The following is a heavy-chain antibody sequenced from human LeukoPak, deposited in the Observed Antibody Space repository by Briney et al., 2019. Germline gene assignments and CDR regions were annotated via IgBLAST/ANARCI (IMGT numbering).Heavy chain of an antibody. CDR2: IGSRSTTI. D-gene: IGHD1-26*01. Sequence: GGSLRLSCAASGFPFSSYSMNWVRQAPGKGLEWVSYIGSRSTTIYYADSVKGRFTISRDNAKNSLYLQMNSLRAEDTAMYYCAREYVGLYSGVQWTNWIDPWGQGTLVTVSS. CDR3: AREYVGLYSGVQWTNWIDP. V-gene: IGHV3-48*01. J-gene: IGHJ5*02. CDR1: GFPFSSYS.